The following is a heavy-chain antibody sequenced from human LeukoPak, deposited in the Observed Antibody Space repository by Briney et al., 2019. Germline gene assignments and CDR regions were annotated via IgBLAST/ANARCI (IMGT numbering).Heavy chain of an antibody. D-gene: IGHD4-17*01. CDR2: IYYSGST. Sequence: PSETLSLTCTVSGGSISSSSYYWGWIRQPPGKGLGWIGSIYYSGSTYYNPSLKSRVTISVDASRNQFSLKLSSVTAADTAVHYCSKFSRVTTSNPGMSAFEIWGQGTMVTVSS. V-gene: IGHV4-39*07. J-gene: IGHJ3*02. CDR3: SKFSRVTTSNPGMSAFEI. CDR1: GGSISSSSYY.